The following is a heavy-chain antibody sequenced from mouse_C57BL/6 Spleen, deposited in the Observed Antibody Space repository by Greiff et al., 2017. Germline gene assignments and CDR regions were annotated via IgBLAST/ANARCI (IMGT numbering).Heavy chain of an antibody. Sequence: EVMLVESGGDLVKPGGSLKLSCAASGFTFSSYGMSWVRQTPDKRLEWVATISSGGSYTYYPDSVKGRFTISRDNAKNTLYLKMSSLKAEDTAMYYCARLGGGFDYWGQGTTLTVSS. D-gene: IGHD4-1*01. CDR2: ISSGGSYT. V-gene: IGHV5-6*01. J-gene: IGHJ2*01. CDR3: ARLGGGFDY. CDR1: GFTFSSYG.